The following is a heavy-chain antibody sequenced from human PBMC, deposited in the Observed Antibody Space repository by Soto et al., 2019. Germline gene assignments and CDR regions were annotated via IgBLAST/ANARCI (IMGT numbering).Heavy chain of an antibody. CDR3: AAVPVLRFLKWLPAYFDY. J-gene: IGHJ4*02. Sequence: ASVKVSCKTSGFMFTSSAVQWVRQALGQRLEWIGWLVVGSGNTHYAQHFQERVTLTRDMSTGTAYMELSSLRSEDTAVYYCAAVPVLRFLKWLPAYFDYWGQGTLVTVSS. V-gene: IGHV1-58*01. CDR2: LVVGSGNT. D-gene: IGHD3-3*01. CDR1: GFMFTSSA.